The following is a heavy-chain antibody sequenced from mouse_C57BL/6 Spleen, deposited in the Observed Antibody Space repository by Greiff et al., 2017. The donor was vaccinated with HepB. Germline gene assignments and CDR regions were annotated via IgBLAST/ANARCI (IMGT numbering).Heavy chain of an antibody. CDR2: IYPGDGDT. CDR1: GYAFSSSW. D-gene: IGHD1-1*01. Sequence: VQLQQSGPELVKPGASVKISCKASGYAFSSSWMNWVKQRPGKGLEWIGRIYPGDGDTNYNGKFKGKATLTADKSSSTAYMQLSSLTSEDSAVYFCARNYGSIYWYFDVWGTGTTVTVSS. V-gene: IGHV1-82*01. J-gene: IGHJ1*03. CDR3: ARNYGSIYWYFDV.